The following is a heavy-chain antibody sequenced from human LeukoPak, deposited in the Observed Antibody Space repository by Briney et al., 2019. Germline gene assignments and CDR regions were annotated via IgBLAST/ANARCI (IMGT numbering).Heavy chain of an antibody. D-gene: IGHD3-10*02. J-gene: IGHJ6*04. CDR2: ISGSGSGGST. CDR1: GFTFSSSA. CDR3: AELGITMIGGV. Sequence: PGGSLRLSCAASGFTFSSSAMSWVRQVPGKGLEWVSSISGSGSGGSTYYADSVRGRFTISRDNSKNTLYLQMNSLRAEDTAVYYCAELGITMIGGVWGKGTTVTISS. V-gene: IGHV3-23*01.